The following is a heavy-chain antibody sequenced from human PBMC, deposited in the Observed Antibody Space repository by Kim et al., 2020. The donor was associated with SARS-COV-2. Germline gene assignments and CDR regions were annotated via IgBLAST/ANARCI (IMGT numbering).Heavy chain of an antibody. V-gene: IGHV1-2*04. CDR2: INPNSCGT. CDR1: GYTFTGYY. J-gene: IGHJ4*02. CDR3: ARVRADMVRGVIAIYYFDY. Sequence: ASVKVSCKASGYTFTGYYMHWVRQAPGQGLEWMGWINPNSCGTNYAQKFQGWVTMTRDTSISTAYMELSRLRSDDTAVYYCARVRADMVRGVIAIYYFDYWGQGTLVTVSS. D-gene: IGHD3-10*01.